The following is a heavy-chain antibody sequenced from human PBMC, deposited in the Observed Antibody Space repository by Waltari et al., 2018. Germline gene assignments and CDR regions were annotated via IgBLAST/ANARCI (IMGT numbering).Heavy chain of an antibody. CDR2: IPRGTNA. J-gene: IGHJ3*01. CDR3: ARHVSGPTRAAFDV. Sequence: EVQLVESGGGLIQPGGSLRLSCVGSGFTVNSNYMSWVRQVPGKGLSWDSNIPRGTNANYAESVRGRFTISRDNSKDTLYLQMNSLRVEDTAVYFCARHVSGPTRAAFDVWGQGTMVTVSP. V-gene: IGHV3-53*01. CDR1: GFTVNSNY. D-gene: IGHD6-19*01.